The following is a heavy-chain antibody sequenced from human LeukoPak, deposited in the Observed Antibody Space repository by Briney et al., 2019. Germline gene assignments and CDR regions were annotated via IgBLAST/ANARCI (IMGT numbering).Heavy chain of an antibody. Sequence: GGSLRLSCAASGFTFSSYTTNWVRQAPGKGLEWVSSITSSSSYINYADSAKGRFTISRDNAKNSLYLQMNSLRAEDTAVYYCARVLLGATTINYYYYYMDVWGKGTTVTVSS. CDR3: ARVLLGATTINYYYYYMDV. V-gene: IGHV3-21*01. J-gene: IGHJ6*03. D-gene: IGHD1-26*01. CDR2: ITSSSSYI. CDR1: GFTFSSYT.